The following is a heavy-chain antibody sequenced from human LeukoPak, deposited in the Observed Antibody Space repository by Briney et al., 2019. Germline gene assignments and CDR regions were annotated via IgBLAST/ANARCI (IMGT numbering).Heavy chain of an antibody. CDR3: TRGGNRGWNWFDP. CDR1: GLTVSSNS. CDR2: IYSGGST. Sequence: GGSLRLSCAASGLTVSSNSMSWVRQAPGKGLEWVSFIYSGGSTYYADSVKGRFTISRDNSKNSLYLQMNSLRVEDTALYYCTRGGNRGWNWFDPWGQGTLVTVSS. D-gene: IGHD7-27*01. V-gene: IGHV3-53*01. J-gene: IGHJ5*02.